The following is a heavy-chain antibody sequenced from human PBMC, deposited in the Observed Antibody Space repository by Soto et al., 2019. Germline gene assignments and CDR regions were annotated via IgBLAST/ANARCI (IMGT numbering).Heavy chain of an antibody. CDR2: ISTYNGDT. CDR1: GYTFTSYG. V-gene: IGHV1-18*01. CDR3: ACGGWPPYYHYVRYG. J-gene: IGHJ6*04. D-gene: IGHD1-26*01. Sequence: ASVKVSCKASGYTFTSYGITWVRQAPGRGLEWMGWISTYNGDTNYAQTFQGRVTMTTDTSTSTVHMEVRSLRSDDTAVYYCACGGWPPYYHYVRYGWGKGPPVPGSS.